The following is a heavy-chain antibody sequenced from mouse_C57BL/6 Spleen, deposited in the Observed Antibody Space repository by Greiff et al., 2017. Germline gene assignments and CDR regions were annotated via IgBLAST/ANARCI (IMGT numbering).Heavy chain of an antibody. CDR1: GFSLTSYG. CDR3: ARNNYGFDD. CDR2: LWSGGST. D-gene: IGHD1-1*01. V-gene: IGHV2-2*01. J-gene: IGHJ2*01. Sequence: VQLQESGPGLVQPSQSLSITCTVSGFSLTSYGVHWVRQSPGQGLEWLGVLWSGGSTDYNAAFISRLGISKDKSKSQVFLKMNSLQADDTARYYCARNNYGFDDWGQGTTLTVSS.